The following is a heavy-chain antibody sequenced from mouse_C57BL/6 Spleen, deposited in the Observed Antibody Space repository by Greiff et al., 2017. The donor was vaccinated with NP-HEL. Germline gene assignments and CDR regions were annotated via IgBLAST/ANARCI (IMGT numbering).Heavy chain of an antibody. CDR1: GYTFTSYG. V-gene: IGHV1-81*01. CDR3: ARASSGTGGDYAMDY. Sequence: VQLQQSGAELARPGASVKLSCKASGYTFTSYGISWVKQRTGQGLEWIGEIYPRSGNTYYNEKFKGKATLTADKSSSKAYMELRSLTSEDSAFYFCARASSGTGGDYAMDYWGQGTSVTVSS. CDR2: IYPRSGNT. J-gene: IGHJ4*01. D-gene: IGHD3-2*02.